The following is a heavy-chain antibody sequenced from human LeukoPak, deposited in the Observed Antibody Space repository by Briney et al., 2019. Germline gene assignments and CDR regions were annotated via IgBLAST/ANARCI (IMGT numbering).Heavy chain of an antibody. D-gene: IGHD3-9*01. Sequence: SETLSLTCTVSGGSISSYYWSWIRQPPGKGLEWIGYIYYSGSTNYNPSLKSRVTISVDTSKKQFSLKLRSVTAADTAVYYCAREPTTYYDILTGFYSTGWFDPWGQGTLVTVSS. V-gene: IGHV4-59*01. CDR2: IYYSGST. CDR1: GGSISSYY. CDR3: AREPTTYYDILTGFYSTGWFDP. J-gene: IGHJ5*02.